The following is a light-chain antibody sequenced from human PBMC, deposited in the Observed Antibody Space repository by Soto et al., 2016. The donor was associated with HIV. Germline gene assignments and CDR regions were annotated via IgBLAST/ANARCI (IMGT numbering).Light chain of an antibody. J-gene: IGLJ2*01. V-gene: IGLV3-1*01. Sequence: SYELTQPPSVSVSPGQTASITCSGDKLGDKYACWYQQKPGQSPVLLIYQDSKRPSGTPERFSGSNSGNTATLTISGTQAMDEADYYCQAWDSFVVFGGGTKADRP. CDR2: QDS. CDR1: KLGDKY. CDR3: QAWDSFVV.